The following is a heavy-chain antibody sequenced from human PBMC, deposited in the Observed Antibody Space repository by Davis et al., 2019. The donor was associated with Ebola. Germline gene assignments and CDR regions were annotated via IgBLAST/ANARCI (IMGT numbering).Heavy chain of an antibody. CDR1: GGSFSGYY. V-gene: IGHV4-34*01. CDR3: ARVYSGSYYKNWFDP. D-gene: IGHD1-26*01. J-gene: IGHJ5*02. Sequence: SQTLSLTCAVYGGSFSGYYWSWIRPPPGKGLEWIGEINHSGSTNYNPSLKSRVTISVDTSKNQFSLKLSSVTAADTAVYYCARVYSGSYYKNWFDPWGQGTLVTVSS. CDR2: INHSGST.